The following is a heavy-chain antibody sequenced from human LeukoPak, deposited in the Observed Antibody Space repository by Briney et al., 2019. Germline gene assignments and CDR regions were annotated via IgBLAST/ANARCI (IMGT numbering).Heavy chain of an antibody. Sequence: ASVKVSCKAFGYTFTSNYMHWVRQAPGQGPEWMGVISPSGGSTTYAQKFQGRVTLTRDMSTSTDYLELSSLRSEDTAVYHCAKKGGLVIIMIPYYFDYWGQGTLVTVSS. D-gene: IGHD3-9*01. CDR2: ISPSGGST. CDR1: GYTFTSNY. CDR3: AKKGGLVIIMIPYYFDY. J-gene: IGHJ4*02. V-gene: IGHV1-46*01.